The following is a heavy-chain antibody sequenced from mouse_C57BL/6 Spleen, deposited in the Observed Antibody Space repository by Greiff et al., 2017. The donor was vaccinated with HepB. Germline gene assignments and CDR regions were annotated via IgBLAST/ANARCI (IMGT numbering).Heavy chain of an antibody. CDR2: IYPGDGDT. V-gene: IGHV1-82*01. CDR1: GYAFSSSW. J-gene: IGHJ2*01. Sequence: QVHVKQSGPELVKPGASVKISCKASGYAFSSSWMNWVKQRPGKGLEWIGRIYPGDGDTNYNGKFKGKATLTADKSSSTAYMQLSSLTSEDSAVYFCASQIRRDYFDYWGQGTTLTVSS. D-gene: IGHD3-1*01. CDR3: ASQIRRDYFDY.